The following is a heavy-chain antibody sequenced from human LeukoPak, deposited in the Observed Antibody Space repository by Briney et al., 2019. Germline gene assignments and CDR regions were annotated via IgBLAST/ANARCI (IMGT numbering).Heavy chain of an antibody. Sequence: SQTLSLTCTVSGGSISSGGYYWSWIRQPPGKGLEWIGYIYHSGSTYYNPSLKSRVTISVDRSKNQFSLKLSSVTAADTAVYYCAKGGHNWFDPWGQGTLVTVSS. V-gene: IGHV4-30-2*01. CDR2: IYHSGST. CDR1: GGSISSGGYY. CDR3: AKGGHNWFDP. J-gene: IGHJ5*02.